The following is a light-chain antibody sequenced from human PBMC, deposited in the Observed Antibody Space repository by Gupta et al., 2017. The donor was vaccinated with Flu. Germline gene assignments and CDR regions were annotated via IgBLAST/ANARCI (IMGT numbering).Light chain of an antibody. V-gene: IGKV3-20*01. CDR2: AAS. Sequence: DTLSLSPGERATLSCRTSQRINSIYVAWYQQKPGQAPRLLIYAASSRATSIPDRFSGSGSGTDFTLTISRLEPEDFAVYYCQQYNNSPLTFGGGTKVEI. CDR3: QQYNNSPLT. CDR1: QRINSIY. J-gene: IGKJ4*01.